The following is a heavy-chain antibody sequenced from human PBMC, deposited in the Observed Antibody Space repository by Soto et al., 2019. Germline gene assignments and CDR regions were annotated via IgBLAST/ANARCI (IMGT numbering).Heavy chain of an antibody. CDR1: GFTFSSYA. CDR2: ISGSGSGA. D-gene: IGHD1-26*01. V-gene: IGHV3-23*01. Sequence: EVQLLESGGGLEQPGGSLRLSCAASGFTFSSYAMSWVRQAPGKGLEWVSAISGSGSGANYADSVKGRFTIYRDNSENSLHLPMNRLRAEHPAGYYCANGRDSTTTRLSFEYWGQEAWSPSPQ. J-gene: IGHJ4*01. CDR3: ANGRDSTTTRLSFEY.